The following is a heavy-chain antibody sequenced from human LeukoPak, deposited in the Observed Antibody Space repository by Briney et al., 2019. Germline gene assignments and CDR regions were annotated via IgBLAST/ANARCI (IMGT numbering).Heavy chain of an antibody. V-gene: IGHV4-38-2*02. D-gene: IGHD3-10*01. CDR3: ASMGGGSGSMPFDY. Sequence: SETLSLTCTVSGYSISSGYYWGWIRQPPGKGLEWIGSIYHSGRTFYNPSLKSRVTISVDTSKNQFSLKLSSVTAADTAVYYCASMGGGSGSMPFDYWGQGTLVTVSS. J-gene: IGHJ4*02. CDR2: IYHSGRT. CDR1: GYSISSGYY.